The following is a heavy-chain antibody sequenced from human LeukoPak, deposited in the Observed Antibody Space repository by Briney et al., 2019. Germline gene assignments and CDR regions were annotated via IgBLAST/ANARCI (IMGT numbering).Heavy chain of an antibody. Sequence: KPSETLSLTCAVYGGSFSGYYWSWIRQPPGKGLEWIGEINHSGSTNYNPSLKSRVTISVDTSKNQFSLKLSSVTAADTAVYYCARDRGSYRFDYWGQGTLVTVSS. V-gene: IGHV4-34*01. D-gene: IGHD1-26*01. J-gene: IGHJ4*02. CDR2: INHSGST. CDR1: GGSFSGYY. CDR3: ARDRGSYRFDY.